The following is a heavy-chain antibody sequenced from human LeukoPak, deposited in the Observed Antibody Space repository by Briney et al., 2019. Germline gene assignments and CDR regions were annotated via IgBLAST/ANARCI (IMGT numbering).Heavy chain of an antibody. CDR1: GFTFDGYG. CDR2: AYWNGVST. Sequence: PGGSLRLSCAASGFTFDGYGMSWVRQAPGKGLEWVSGAYWNGVSTGYADSVKGRFTISRDNAKNSLYLQMNSLSAEDTALYYCARNSRDALDLWGQGTMVTVSS. V-gene: IGHV3-20*04. J-gene: IGHJ3*01. D-gene: IGHD4-23*01. CDR3: ARNSRDALDL.